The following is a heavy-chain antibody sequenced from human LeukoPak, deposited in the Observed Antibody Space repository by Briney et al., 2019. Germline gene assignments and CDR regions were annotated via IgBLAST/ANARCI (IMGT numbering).Heavy chain of an antibody. D-gene: IGHD2/OR15-2a*01. V-gene: IGHV6-1*01. CDR1: GDSVSSNSAA. CDR2: TFYRSNWYN. CDR3: ARGSFYTFDI. Sequence: SQTLSLTCGISGDSVSSNSAAWNWIRQSPSRGLEWLGRTFYRSNWYNDYAPSVRSRITVNPDTSKNQFSLQLNSVTPEDTAVYYCARGSFYTFDIWGQGTMVTVSS. J-gene: IGHJ3*02.